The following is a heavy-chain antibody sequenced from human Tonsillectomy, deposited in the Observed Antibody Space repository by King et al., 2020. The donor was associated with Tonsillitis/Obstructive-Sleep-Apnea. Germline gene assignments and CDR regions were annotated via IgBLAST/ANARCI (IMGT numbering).Heavy chain of an antibody. V-gene: IGHV5-10-1*03. D-gene: IGHD3-10*01. CDR1: GYSFTSYW. CDR3: ASTGDLYGSGNYFSNAMDV. J-gene: IGHJ6*02. Sequence: VQLVESGAEVKKPGESLRISCTGYGYSFTSYWISWVRQMSGKGLEWMGRIDPSDSYTNYSPSFQGHVTISADKSISTAYLQWSSLKASDTAIYYCASTGDLYGSGNYFSNAMDVWGQGTTVTVSS. CDR2: IDPSDSYT.